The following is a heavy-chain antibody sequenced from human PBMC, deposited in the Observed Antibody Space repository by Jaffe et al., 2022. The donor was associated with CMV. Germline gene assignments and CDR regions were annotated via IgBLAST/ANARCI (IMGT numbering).Heavy chain of an antibody. CDR3: AREGRGGWFTYMDV. V-gene: IGHV4-4*02. CDR2: IYHTGIT. CDR1: GDSISSTNW. J-gene: IGHJ6*03. Sequence: QVQLQESGPGLVKPSGTLSLTCAVSGDSISSTNWWSWVRQPPGKGLEWVGEIYHTGITNYIPSLKSRVTISIDKSKNQFSLKVFSVTAADTAVYYCAREGRGGWFTYMDVWGKGTTVTVSS. D-gene: IGHD6-19*01.